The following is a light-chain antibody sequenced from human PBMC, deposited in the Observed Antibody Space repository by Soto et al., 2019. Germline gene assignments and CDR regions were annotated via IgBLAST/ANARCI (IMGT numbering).Light chain of an antibody. Sequence: QSVLTQPPSASGTPGQRVTISCSGSSSNIGSNTVNWYQQLPGTAPRLLIYSNNQRPSGVPDRFSGSKSGTSASRAISGLQSEDVADYYCAAWDDSLNGWVFGGGTQLPVL. CDR1: SSNIGSNT. J-gene: IGLJ7*01. V-gene: IGLV1-44*01. CDR3: AAWDDSLNGWV. CDR2: SNN.